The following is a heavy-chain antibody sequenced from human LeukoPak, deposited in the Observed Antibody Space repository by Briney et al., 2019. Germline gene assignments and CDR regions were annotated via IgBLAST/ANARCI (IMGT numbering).Heavy chain of an antibody. Sequence: PSGTLSLTCTVSGGSIFGYYFNWTRQPPGKGLEWIGYVYSNGITNYSPSFRSRGTISIATTKNQFSLRLRSVTAADTATYYCARRAYYDSSGYSPTSGYFDVWGRGTLVTVSS. CDR3: ARRAYYDSSGYSPTSGYFDV. J-gene: IGHJ2*01. CDR2: VYSNGIT. D-gene: IGHD3-22*01. CDR1: GGSIFGYY. V-gene: IGHV4-4*08.